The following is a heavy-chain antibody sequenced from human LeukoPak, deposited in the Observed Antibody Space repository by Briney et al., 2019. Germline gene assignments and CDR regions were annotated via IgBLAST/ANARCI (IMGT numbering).Heavy chain of an antibody. CDR1: GFTFSSYG. CDR2: IRYDGSNK. V-gene: IGHV3-30*02. D-gene: IGHD3-22*01. Sequence: GGSLRLSCAASGFTFSSYGMHWVRQAPGKGLEWVAFIRYDGSNKYYADSVKGRFTISRDNSKNTLYLQMNSLRAEDTAVYYCAKVPGAYDSSGTNDYWGQGTLVTVSS. J-gene: IGHJ4*02. CDR3: AKVPGAYDSSGTNDY.